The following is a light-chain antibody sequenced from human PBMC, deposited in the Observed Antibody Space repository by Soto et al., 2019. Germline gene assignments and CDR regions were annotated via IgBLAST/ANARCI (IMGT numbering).Light chain of an antibody. CDR1: SSKIGAGYD. Sequence: QSVLSQPPSVSGAPGQRVTISCTGSSSKIGAGYDAHWFQQVPGTAPKLLIYGSTNRPSGVPDRFSGSKSGTSASPAITGLQAEDEADYYCQSYDSSLGGNYVFGTGTKV. V-gene: IGLV1-40*01. CDR2: GST. CDR3: QSYDSSLGGNYV. J-gene: IGLJ1*01.